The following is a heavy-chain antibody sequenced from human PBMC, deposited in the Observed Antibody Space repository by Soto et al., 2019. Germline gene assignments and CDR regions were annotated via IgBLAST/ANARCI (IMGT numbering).Heavy chain of an antibody. Sequence: GSLRLSCAASAFTFSSYRMQWVRRAPGKGLEWVSSVSSSSSYIYYADSVKGRFTISRDNAKKSLYLQMNSLRAEDTAVYYCAKISEAGSFFDYWGQGTLVTVSS. CDR2: VSSSSSYI. CDR1: AFTFSSYR. V-gene: IGHV3-21*01. J-gene: IGHJ4*02. D-gene: IGHD6-13*01. CDR3: AKISEAGSFFDY.